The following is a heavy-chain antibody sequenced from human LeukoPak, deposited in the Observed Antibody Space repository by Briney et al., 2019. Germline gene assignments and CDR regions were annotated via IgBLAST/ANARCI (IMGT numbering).Heavy chain of an antibody. V-gene: IGHV3-48*03. CDR3: ARGSFTRFELYFDS. CDR2: ISKDGRTI. D-gene: IGHD3-10*01. CDR1: GFSFSTQE. J-gene: IGHJ4*02. Sequence: GGSLRLPCAASGFSFSTQEMAWVRQAPGKGLEWVSYISKDGRTIYYADSVKGRFTISRDNTRNSLFLQLSSLSADDTAFYYCARGSFTRFELYFDSWGQGTLVTISS.